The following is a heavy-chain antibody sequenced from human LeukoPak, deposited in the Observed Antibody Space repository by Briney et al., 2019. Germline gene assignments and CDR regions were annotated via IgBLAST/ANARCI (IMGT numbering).Heavy chain of an antibody. J-gene: IGHJ4*02. V-gene: IGHV3-7*03. Sequence: GGSLRLSCAASGFTLSGYWMSWVRQAPGKGLEWVANIKQDGSEKYYVDSVKGRFTISRDNAKNSLYLQMNSLRAEDTAVYYCARDSHASSWYQDYWSQGTLVTVSS. CDR2: IKQDGSEK. CDR1: GFTLSGYW. D-gene: IGHD6-13*01. CDR3: ARDSHASSWYQDY.